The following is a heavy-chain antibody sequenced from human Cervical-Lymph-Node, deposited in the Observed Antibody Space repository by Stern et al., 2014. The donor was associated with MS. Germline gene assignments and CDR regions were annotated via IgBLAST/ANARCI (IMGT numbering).Heavy chain of an antibody. Sequence: EVQLVESGGGLVKPGGSLRLSCVASGFTFSDYSVNWVRQAPGKGLEWVSSISSTGTYIHYADSVKGLFTISWDNAKNSLYLQMNSLRAEDTAVYYCATDLMTTVTTIEYWGQGALVTVSS. CDR2: ISSTGTYI. D-gene: IGHD4-17*01. CDR1: GFTFSDYS. CDR3: ATDLMTTVTTIEY. V-gene: IGHV3-21*01. J-gene: IGHJ4*02.